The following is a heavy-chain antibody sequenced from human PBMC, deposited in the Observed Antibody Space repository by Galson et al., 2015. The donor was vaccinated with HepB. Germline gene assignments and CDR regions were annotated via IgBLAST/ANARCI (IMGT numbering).Heavy chain of an antibody. Sequence: SVKVSCKASGGTFSSYAISWVRQAPGQGLEWMGGIIPIFGTANYAQKFQGRVTITADESTSTAYMELSSLRSEDTAVYYCARARIARFGETLIAISNYGMDVWGQGTTVTVSS. CDR1: GGTFSSYA. V-gene: IGHV1-69*13. CDR2: IIPIFGTA. CDR3: ARARIARFGETLIAISNYGMDV. J-gene: IGHJ6*02. D-gene: IGHD3-10*01.